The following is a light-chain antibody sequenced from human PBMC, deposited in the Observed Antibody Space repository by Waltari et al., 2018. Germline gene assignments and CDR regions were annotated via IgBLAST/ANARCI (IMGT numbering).Light chain of an antibody. V-gene: IGLV2-14*01. Sequence: QSALTQPASVSGSPGPTITISCTGTSSDIGVHNYFSWYQQHPGKAPKLMIYDVVKRPSGVSNRFSGSKSGNTASLTISGLQAEDDAIYYCSSYASSKFGGGTKLTVL. CDR2: DVV. J-gene: IGLJ2*01. CDR1: SSDIGVHNY. CDR3: SSYASSK.